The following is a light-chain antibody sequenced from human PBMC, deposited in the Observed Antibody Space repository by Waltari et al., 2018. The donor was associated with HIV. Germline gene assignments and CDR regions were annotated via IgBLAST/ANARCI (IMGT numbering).Light chain of an antibody. CDR2: GAS. V-gene: IGKV3-20*01. CDR3: QQYGSSL. J-gene: IGKJ5*01. Sequence: EIVLTQSPGTLSLSPGERATLSCRPSQSVSSGYLAWYQQKPGQAPRLLIYGASSRATGIPDRFSGSGSGTDFALTISRLEPEDFAVYYCQQYGSSLFGQGTRLEIK. CDR1: QSVSSGY.